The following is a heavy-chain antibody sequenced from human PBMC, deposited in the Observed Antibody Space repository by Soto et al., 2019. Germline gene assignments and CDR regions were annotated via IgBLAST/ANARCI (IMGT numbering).Heavy chain of an antibody. Sequence: ASVRVSCKASGYAFTSYGISWVRQAPGQGLEWMGWISAYNGNTNYAQKLQGRVTMTTDTSTSTAYMELRSLRSDDTAVYYCARGYPLLPQAPAEYFQHWGQGTLVTVSS. D-gene: IGHD3-22*01. V-gene: IGHV1-18*04. J-gene: IGHJ1*01. CDR3: ARGYPLLPQAPAEYFQH. CDR2: ISAYNGNT. CDR1: GYAFTSYG.